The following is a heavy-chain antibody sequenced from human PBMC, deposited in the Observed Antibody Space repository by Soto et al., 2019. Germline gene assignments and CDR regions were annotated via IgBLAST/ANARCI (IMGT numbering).Heavy chain of an antibody. CDR3: AADLTKHGYSYGYYYYYGMDV. CDR2: IYYSGST. J-gene: IGHJ6*02. D-gene: IGHD5-18*01. V-gene: IGHV4-31*03. Sequence: SETLSLTCTVSGGSISSGGYYWSWIRQHPGKGLEWIGYIYYSGSTYYNPSLKSRVTISVDTSKNQFSLKLSSVTAADTAVYYCAADLTKHGYSYGYYYYYGMDVWGQGTTVTVSS. CDR1: GGSISSGGYY.